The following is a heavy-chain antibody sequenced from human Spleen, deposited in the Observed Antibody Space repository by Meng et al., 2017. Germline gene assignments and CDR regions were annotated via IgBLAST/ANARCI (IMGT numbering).Heavy chain of an antibody. CDR3: AKPGVPGPYGMDV. CDR1: GYSFTSYW. V-gene: IGHV5-51*01. J-gene: IGHJ6*02. D-gene: IGHD1-20*01. CDR2: IYPGDSDT. Sequence: GESLKISCKGSGYSFTSYWIGGVRQMPGKGLEWMGIIYPGDSDTRYSPSFQGQVTISAVKSISTAYLQWSSLKSPDAALYYCAKPGVPGPYGMDVWGQGTTVTVSS.